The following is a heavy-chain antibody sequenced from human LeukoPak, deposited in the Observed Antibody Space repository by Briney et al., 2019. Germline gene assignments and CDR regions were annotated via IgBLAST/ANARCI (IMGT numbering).Heavy chain of an antibody. CDR1: GGSISSGDYY. Sequence: SETLSLTCTVSGGSISSGDYYWSWIRQPPGKGLEWIGYIYYSGSTYYNPSLKSRVTISVDTSKNQFSLKLSSVTAADTAVYYCARMMLGYKWLLYIDYWGQGTLVTVSS. D-gene: IGHD3-22*01. J-gene: IGHJ4*02. V-gene: IGHV4-30-4*08. CDR2: IYYSGST. CDR3: ARMMLGYKWLLYIDY.